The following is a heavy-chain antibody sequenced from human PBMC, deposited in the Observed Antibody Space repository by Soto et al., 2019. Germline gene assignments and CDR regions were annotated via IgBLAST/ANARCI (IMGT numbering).Heavy chain of an antibody. CDR1: GGSISSYY. D-gene: IGHD3-10*01. Sequence: SETLSLTCTVSGGSISSYYWSWIRQPPGKGLEWIGYIYYSGSTNYNPSLKSRVTISVDTSKNQFSLKLSSVTAADTAAYYCARTNYGSGSYYYYFDYWGQGTLVTVSS. J-gene: IGHJ4*02. CDR2: IYYSGST. V-gene: IGHV4-59*08. CDR3: ARTNYGSGSYYYYFDY.